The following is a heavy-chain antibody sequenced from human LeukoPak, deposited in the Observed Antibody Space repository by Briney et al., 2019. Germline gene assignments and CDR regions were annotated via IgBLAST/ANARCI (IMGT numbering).Heavy chain of an antibody. J-gene: IGHJ5*02. Sequence: SETLSLTCTVSGGSISSSSYYWGWIRQPPGKGLEWIGSIYYSGSTYYNPSLKSRVTISVDTSKNQFSLKLSSVTAADTAVYYCARLSGRYYYDSSGYYDPNWFDPWGQGTLVTVSS. CDR2: IYYSGST. CDR3: ARLSGRYYYDSSGYYDPNWFDP. V-gene: IGHV4-39*01. CDR1: GGSISSSSYY. D-gene: IGHD3-22*01.